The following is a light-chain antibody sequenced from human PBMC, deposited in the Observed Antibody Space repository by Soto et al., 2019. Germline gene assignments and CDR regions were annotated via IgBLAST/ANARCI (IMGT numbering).Light chain of an antibody. V-gene: IGKV3-15*01. CDR2: GAS. J-gene: IGKJ1*01. Sequence: ERVMTQSPPTLSVSPGRRSTLSCRASQSVSSNLAWYQQKPRQAPRLLXYGASTRATGIPARFSGSGSGTEFTLTISSLQSEDFAVYYCQQYNNWPPVTFGQGTKVDIK. CDR1: QSVSSN. CDR3: QQYNNWPPVT.